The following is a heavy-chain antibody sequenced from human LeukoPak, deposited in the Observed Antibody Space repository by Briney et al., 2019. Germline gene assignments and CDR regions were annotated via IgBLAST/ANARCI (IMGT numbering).Heavy chain of an antibody. CDR1: GDSITSGSYY. Sequence: SETLSLTCTVSGDSITSGSYYWGWIRQPPGKGLEWIGSIYHSGSTYYNPSLKSRVTISVDTSKNQFSLKLSSVTAADTAVYYCARSTIFGVPDYWGQGTLVTVSS. V-gene: IGHV4-39*07. CDR2: IYHSGST. CDR3: ARSTIFGVPDY. J-gene: IGHJ4*02. D-gene: IGHD3-3*01.